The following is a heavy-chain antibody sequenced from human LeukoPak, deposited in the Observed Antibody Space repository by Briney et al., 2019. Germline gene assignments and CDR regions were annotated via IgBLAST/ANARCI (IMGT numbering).Heavy chain of an antibody. CDR2: IYYSGRT. J-gene: IGHJ4*02. Sequence: SETLSLTCTVSGGSISSSSYYWVWIRQPPGKGLEWIGNIYYSGRTYQNPYLKSRVTLSVDASKNQFSLKLSSVTAADTAVYYCARQGSSGPYYFDYWGQGTLVTVSS. D-gene: IGHD6-13*01. V-gene: IGHV4-39*01. CDR3: ARQGSSGPYYFDY. CDR1: GGSISSSSYY.